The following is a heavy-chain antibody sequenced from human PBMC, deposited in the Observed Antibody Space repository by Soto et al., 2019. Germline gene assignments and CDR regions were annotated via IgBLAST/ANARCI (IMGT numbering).Heavy chain of an antibody. CDR1: GYSIASGYY. CDR2: IYHAGSV. J-gene: IGHJ6*02. Sequence: SETLSLTCAVSGYSIASGYYWAWIRQSPGKGLEWIGGIYHAGSVYYNPSLNSRVAVSLDTSKNHFSLKLTSVTAADTAVYYCARTFDYNAMDVWGQGTTVTVSS. CDR3: ARTFDYNAMDV. V-gene: IGHV4-38-2*01.